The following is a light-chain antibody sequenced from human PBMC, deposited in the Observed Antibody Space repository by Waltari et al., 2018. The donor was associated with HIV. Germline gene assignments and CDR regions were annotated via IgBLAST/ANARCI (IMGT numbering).Light chain of an antibody. CDR2: GAS. J-gene: IGKJ2*01. V-gene: IGKV3-15*01. Sequence: EVVMTQSPAPLSVSLGARATLPCRASQSINSHLAWYQHKPGQAPRLLFYGASTRATGVPARFSGSGSGTDFTLTISGLQSEDFAVYYCQQYNHWPPYTFGQGTKLEIK. CDR3: QQYNHWPPYT. CDR1: QSINSH.